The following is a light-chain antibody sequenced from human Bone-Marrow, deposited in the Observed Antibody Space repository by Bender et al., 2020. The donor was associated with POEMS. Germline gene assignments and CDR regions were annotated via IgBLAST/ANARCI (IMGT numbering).Light chain of an antibody. Sequence: SYELTQPPSVSVSPGHTARITCSGDALPDKYAFWYQQKSGQAPVLVIYEDTKRPSGIPERFSASSSGTMATLTISGARVDDEADYYCCSTDNSGDLWVFGGGTRLTVL. J-gene: IGLJ3*02. CDR3: CSTDNSGDLWV. CDR2: EDT. CDR1: ALPDKY. V-gene: IGLV3-10*01.